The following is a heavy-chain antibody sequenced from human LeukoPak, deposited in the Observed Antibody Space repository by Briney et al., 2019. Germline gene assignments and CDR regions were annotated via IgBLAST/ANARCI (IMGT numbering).Heavy chain of an antibody. CDR1: GFTFSSYG. CDR2: IWYDGSNK. V-gene: IGHV3-33*01. D-gene: IGHD1-26*01. CDR3: ARAYGSYYDY. J-gene: IGHJ4*02. Sequence: GGSLRLSCAASGFTFSSYGMHWVRQAPGKGLEWVGVIWYDGSNKYYADSVKGRFTISRDNSKNTLYLQMNSLRAEDTAVYYCARAYGSYYDYRGQGTLVTVSS.